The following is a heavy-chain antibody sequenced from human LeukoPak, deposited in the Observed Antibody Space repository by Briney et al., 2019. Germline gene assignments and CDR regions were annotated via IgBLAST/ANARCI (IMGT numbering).Heavy chain of an antibody. CDR1: GGSFSGYY. D-gene: IGHD4-23*01. CDR3: APLQSDYGGNDWFDP. V-gene: IGHV4-34*01. CDR2: INHSGST. Sequence: KPSETLSLTCAVYGGSFSGYYWSWIRQPPGKGLEWIGEINHSGSTNYNPSLKSRVTISVDTSKNQFSLKLSSVTAADTAVYYCAPLQSDYGGNDWFDPWGQGTLVTVSS. J-gene: IGHJ5*02.